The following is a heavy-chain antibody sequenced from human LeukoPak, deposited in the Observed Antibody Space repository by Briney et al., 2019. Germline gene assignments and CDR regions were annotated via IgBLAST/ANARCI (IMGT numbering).Heavy chain of an antibody. CDR3: ARSGCSSTSCYFDYYYYYYMDV. Sequence: SETLSLTCTVSGGSISSGSYYWSWIRQPAGKGLEWIGRIYTSGSTNYNPSLKSRVTISVDTSKNQFSLKLSSVTAADTAVYYCARSGCSSTSCYFDYYYYYYMDVWGKGTTVTVSS. CDR2: IYTSGST. D-gene: IGHD2-2*01. J-gene: IGHJ6*03. CDR1: GGSISSGSYY. V-gene: IGHV4-61*02.